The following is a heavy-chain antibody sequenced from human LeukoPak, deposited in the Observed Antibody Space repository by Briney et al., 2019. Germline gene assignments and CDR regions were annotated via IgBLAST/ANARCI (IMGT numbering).Heavy chain of an antibody. CDR3: ARPLWGMVRGVNFFDY. D-gene: IGHD3-10*01. J-gene: IGHJ4*02. Sequence: ASVKVSCKASGYTFTGYYMHWVRQAPGQGLEWMGWINPNSGGTNYAQKFQGRVTKTRDTSISTAYMELSRLRSDDTAVYYCARPLWGMVRGVNFFDYWGQGTLVTVSS. V-gene: IGHV1-2*02. CDR1: GYTFTGYY. CDR2: INPNSGGT.